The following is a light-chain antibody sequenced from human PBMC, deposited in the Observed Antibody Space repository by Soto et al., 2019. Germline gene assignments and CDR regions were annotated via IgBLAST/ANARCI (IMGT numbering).Light chain of an antibody. J-gene: IGLJ2*01. V-gene: IGLV4-69*01. Sequence: QLVLTQSPSASASLGASVKLTCTPSSGHSDYAIAWHQQQAEKGPRYLMKVNRDGSHNKGDGIPDRFSGASSGAERYLTISSLQSEDEADYYCQTWGTAIVVFGGGTKLTVL. CDR3: QTWGTAIVV. CDR2: VNRDGSH. CDR1: SGHSDYA.